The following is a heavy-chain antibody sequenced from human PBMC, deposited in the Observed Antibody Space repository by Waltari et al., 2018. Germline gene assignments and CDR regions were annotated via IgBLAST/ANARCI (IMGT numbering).Heavy chain of an antibody. CDR3: ARESRSRGYYYYYYGMDV. CDR1: GFTVSSNY. V-gene: IGHV3-53*01. J-gene: IGHJ6*02. D-gene: IGHD6-6*01. Sequence: EVQLVESGGGLIQPGGSLRLSCAASGFTVSSNYMSWVREAPGKGLEWASVIYAGGSTYKPDSVKGRFTISRDNYKTTRYLQMNSLRSEDTAVYYCARESRSRGYYYYYYGMDVWGQGTTVTVSS. CDR2: IYAGGST.